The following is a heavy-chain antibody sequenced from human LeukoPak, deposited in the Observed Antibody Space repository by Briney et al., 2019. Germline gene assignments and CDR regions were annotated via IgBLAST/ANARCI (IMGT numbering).Heavy chain of an antibody. V-gene: IGHV4-59*01. J-gene: IGHJ6*02. CDR3: ARDEMGDV. CDR2: TYYSGST. D-gene: IGHD2-8*01. CDR1: GGSISGYY. Sequence: SETLSLTCTVSGGSISGYYCSWIRQPPGKGLEWIGYTYYSGSTYYNPSLKSRVTISVDTSKNQFSLKLNSVTAADTAVYYCARDEMGDVWGQGTTVTVSS.